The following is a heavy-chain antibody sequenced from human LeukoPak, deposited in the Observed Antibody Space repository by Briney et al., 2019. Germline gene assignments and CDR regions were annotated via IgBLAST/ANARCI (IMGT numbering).Heavy chain of an antibody. J-gene: IGHJ4*02. V-gene: IGHV3-23*01. D-gene: IGHD6-19*01. Sequence: GGSLRLSCAASGFTFSSYAMSWVRQAPGRGLEWVSTISSSGGSTYYADSVKGRFTISRDNSKNTLYLQMNSLRAEDTAVYYCAINSGIAVAALDYWGQGTLVTVSS. CDR2: ISSSGGST. CDR1: GFTFSSYA. CDR3: AINSGIAVAALDY.